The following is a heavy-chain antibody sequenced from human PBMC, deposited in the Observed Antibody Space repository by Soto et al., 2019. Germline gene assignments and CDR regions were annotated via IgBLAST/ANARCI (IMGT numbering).Heavy chain of an antibody. CDR1: GFTFSKYG. Sequence: PGGSLRLSCVASGFTFSKYGMNWVRQTPRKGLEWVSAISGSGNSTYYADSVKGRFTISRDNSKNTLYLQMNSLRAEDTAVYYCAKDLSPSSGTYYGYFDHWGQGTLVTVS. CDR2: ISGSGNST. J-gene: IGHJ4*02. D-gene: IGHD1-26*01. CDR3: AKDLSPSSGTYYGYFDH. V-gene: IGHV3-23*01.